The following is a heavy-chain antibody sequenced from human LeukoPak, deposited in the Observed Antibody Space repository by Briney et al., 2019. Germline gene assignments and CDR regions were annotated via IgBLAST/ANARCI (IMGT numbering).Heavy chain of an antibody. Sequence: GGSLRLSCAASGFTFNNYAMSWVRQAPGKGLEYVSAISASGGSTYYADSVKGRITVSRDNSKNFLFLQMNSLRAEDTAVYFCARGIAVADYFQYYYMDVWGKGTTVTVSS. CDR3: ARGIAVADYFQYYYMDV. CDR2: ISASGGST. CDR1: GFTFNNYA. D-gene: IGHD6-19*01. J-gene: IGHJ6*03. V-gene: IGHV3-23*01.